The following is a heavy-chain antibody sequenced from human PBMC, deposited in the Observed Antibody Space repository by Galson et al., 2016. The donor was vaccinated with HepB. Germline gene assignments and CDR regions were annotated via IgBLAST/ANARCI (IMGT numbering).Heavy chain of an antibody. V-gene: IGHV3-48*01. Sequence: SLRLSCAASGFTFSTYRMNWVRQAPGKGLEWISFISTSSTTIYYADSVKGRFTISRDNPKKSLYLQMNSLRAEDTAVYYCARVGYNNNWYLGDAFDVWGQGTVVTVSS. CDR2: ISTSSTTI. CDR3: ARVGYNNNWYLGDAFDV. CDR1: GFTFSTYR. J-gene: IGHJ3*01. D-gene: IGHD6-13*01.